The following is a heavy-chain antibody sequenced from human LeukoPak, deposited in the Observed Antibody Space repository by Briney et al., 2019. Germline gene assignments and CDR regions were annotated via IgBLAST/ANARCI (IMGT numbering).Heavy chain of an antibody. CDR2: IYYSGST. D-gene: IGHD7-27*01. Sequence: PSETLSLTCTVSGGSISSSSYYWGWIRQPPGKGLEWIGSIYYSGSTYYNPSLKSRVTISVDTSKNQFSLKLSSVTAADTAVYYCASGKLGITGAFDYWGQGTLVTVSS. CDR3: ASGKLGITGAFDY. CDR1: GGSISSSSYY. V-gene: IGHV4-39*01. J-gene: IGHJ4*02.